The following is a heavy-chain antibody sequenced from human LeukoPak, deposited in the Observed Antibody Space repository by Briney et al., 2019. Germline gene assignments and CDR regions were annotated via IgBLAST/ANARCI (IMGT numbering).Heavy chain of an antibody. J-gene: IGHJ3*02. CDR2: ISGSGGTT. Sequence: GGSLRLSCAGSGFTFSSSAMTWVRQAPGKGLEWVSAISGSGGTTDHADSVKGRFTISRDNSKNTLFLQMNSLRAEDTAVYYCAKGRNWNRNAFDIWGQGTMLTVSS. D-gene: IGHD1-1*01. CDR1: GFTFSSSA. V-gene: IGHV3-23*01. CDR3: AKGRNWNRNAFDI.